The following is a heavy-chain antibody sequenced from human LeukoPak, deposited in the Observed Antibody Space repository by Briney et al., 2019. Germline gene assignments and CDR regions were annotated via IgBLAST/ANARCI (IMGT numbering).Heavy chain of an antibody. V-gene: IGHV1-3*01. J-gene: IGHJ4*02. D-gene: IGHD6-19*01. Sequence: ASVKVSCKASGYTFTSYAMHWVRQAPGQRLEWMGWINAGNGNTKYSQKFQGRVTITRDTSASTAYMELSSLRSEDTAVYYCARGSSGWYGVGVDYWGQGTLVTVSS. CDR1: GYTFTSYA. CDR3: ARGSSGWYGVGVDY. CDR2: INAGNGNT.